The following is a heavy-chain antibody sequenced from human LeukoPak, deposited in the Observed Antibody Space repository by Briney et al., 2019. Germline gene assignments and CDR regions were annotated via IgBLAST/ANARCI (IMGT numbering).Heavy chain of an antibody. Sequence: GGSLRLSCAASGFTFSDYYMSWIRQAPGKGLEWLSYISNSGGTIYYADSVKGRFTISRDNAKSSLYLQMNSLRAEDTAVYYCARGLTYYYDSSGYFGYWGQGTLVTVSS. CDR1: GFTFSDYY. CDR2: ISNSGGTI. V-gene: IGHV3-11*04. J-gene: IGHJ4*02. CDR3: ARGLTYYYDSSGYFGY. D-gene: IGHD3-22*01.